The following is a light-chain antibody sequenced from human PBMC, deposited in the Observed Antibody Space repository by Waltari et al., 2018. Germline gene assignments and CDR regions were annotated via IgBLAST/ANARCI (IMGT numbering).Light chain of an antibody. V-gene: IGLV2-14*01. Sequence: QSALTQPASVSGSPGQSITISCTGTSNDVGGYGYVSWYQQYPGRAPKLIIYEVSYRSSGISPRFSGSKSGNTSSLTISGLQADDEADYYCSSHTSTVPHVFGTGTRVTV. J-gene: IGLJ1*01. CDR3: SSHTSTVPHV. CDR2: EVS. CDR1: SNDVGGYGY.